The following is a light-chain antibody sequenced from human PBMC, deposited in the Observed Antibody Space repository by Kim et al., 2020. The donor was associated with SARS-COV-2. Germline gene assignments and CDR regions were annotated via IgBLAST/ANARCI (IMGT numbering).Light chain of an antibody. J-gene: IGLJ3*02. CDR2: RNN. CDR1: SNNVGDQG. V-gene: IGLV10-54*01. Sequence: QTATLTCTGNSNNVGDQGAAWLQQHQGHPPKLLSYRNNNRPSGISERFSASRSGNTASLTITGLQPEDEADYYCSAWDSSLSAWVFGGGTQLTVL. CDR3: SAWDSSLSAWV.